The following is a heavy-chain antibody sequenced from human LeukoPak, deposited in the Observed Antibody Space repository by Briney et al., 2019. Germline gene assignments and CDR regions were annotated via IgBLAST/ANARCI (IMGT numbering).Heavy chain of an antibody. CDR2: IYYSGST. CDR1: GGSISSYY. CDR3: ARVPAGDSSGWYCLDY. J-gene: IGHJ4*02. Sequence: PSETLSLTCTVSGGSISSYYWSWIRQPPGKGLEWIGYIYYSGSTNYNPSLKSRVTISVDTSKNQFSLKLSSVTAADTAVYYCARVPAGDSSGWYCLDYWGQGTLVTVSS. D-gene: IGHD6-19*01. V-gene: IGHV4-59*01.